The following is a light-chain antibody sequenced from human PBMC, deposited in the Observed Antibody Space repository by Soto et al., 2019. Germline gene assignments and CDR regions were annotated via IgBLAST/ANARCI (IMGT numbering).Light chain of an antibody. CDR2: EVS. CDR3: ASYTSSSTSVM. Sequence: QSVLTQPASVSGSPGQSITISCTGTRSDVGGYKYVSWYQQHPDKAPKLIIFEVSNRPSGISSRFSGSKSGNTASLTISGLQAEDEADYYCASYTSSSTSVMFGRGTKLTV. CDR1: RSDVGGYKY. V-gene: IGLV2-14*01. J-gene: IGLJ3*02.